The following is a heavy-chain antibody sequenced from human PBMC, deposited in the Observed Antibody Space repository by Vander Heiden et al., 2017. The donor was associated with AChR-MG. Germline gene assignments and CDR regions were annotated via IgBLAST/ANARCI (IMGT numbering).Heavy chain of an antibody. CDR3: AHIGSVTGGWHTPKLFDY. D-gene: IGHD6-19*01. Sequence: QITLKESGPTLVKPTQTLTLTCTFSGFSLSTSGVGVGWIRQPPGKALEWLALIYWDDDKRYSPSLKSRLTITKDTSKNQVVLTMTNMDPVDTATYYCAHIGSVTGGWHTPKLFDYWGQGTLVTVSS. CDR1: GFSLSTSGVG. CDR2: IYWDDDK. V-gene: IGHV2-5*02. J-gene: IGHJ4*02.